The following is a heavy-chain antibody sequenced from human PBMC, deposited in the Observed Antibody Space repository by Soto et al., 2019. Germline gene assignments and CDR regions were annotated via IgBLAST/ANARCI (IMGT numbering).Heavy chain of an antibody. J-gene: IGHJ4*02. CDR3: AKLGSGYYTGLYFDY. V-gene: IGHV3-7*03. D-gene: IGHD3-3*01. Sequence: PGGSLSLSCAASGFTFGDYWMSWVRQAPGKGLEWVAHIKKDGSENYYVDSVTGRFTVSRDNAKNSLYLQMNSLRAEDTAVYYCAKLGSGYYTGLYFDYWGQGTLVTVSS. CDR1: GFTFGDYW. CDR2: IKKDGSEN.